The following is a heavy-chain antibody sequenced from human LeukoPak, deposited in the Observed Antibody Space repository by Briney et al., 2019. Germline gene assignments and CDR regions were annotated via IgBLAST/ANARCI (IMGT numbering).Heavy chain of an antibody. D-gene: IGHD2-15*01. CDR3: ASPGYCSGSSCYSGYFQH. V-gene: IGHV3-53*01. J-gene: IGHJ1*01. CDR1: EFTVSTNY. Sequence: GGSLRLSCAASEFTVSTNYMNWVRQAPGKGLEWVSVVYYDGNTYYADSVKGRFTISRDSSKNTLYLQMNSLRAEDTAVYYCASPGYCSGSSCYSGYFQHWGQGTLVTVSS. CDR2: VYYDGNT.